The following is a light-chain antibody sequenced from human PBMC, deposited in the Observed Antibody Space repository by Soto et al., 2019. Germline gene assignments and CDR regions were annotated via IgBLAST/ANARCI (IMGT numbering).Light chain of an antibody. Sequence: EIVLTQSPATLSLSPGERATLSCRASQSVSSYLAWYQQKPGQAPRLLIYDASNRATGIPARFSGSGSGTDFHLTLSSLEPEDFAVYYCQQRSNWPPYTFGQGTKLEIK. CDR1: QSVSSY. CDR2: DAS. V-gene: IGKV3-11*01. J-gene: IGKJ2*01. CDR3: QQRSNWPPYT.